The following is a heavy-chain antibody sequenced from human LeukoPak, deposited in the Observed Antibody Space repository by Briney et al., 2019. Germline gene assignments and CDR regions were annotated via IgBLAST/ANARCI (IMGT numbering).Heavy chain of an antibody. CDR3: ASLATGIKGYCSSTSCYSGYFDY. CDR2: IIPILGTA. J-gene: IGHJ4*02. V-gene: IGHV1-69*13. D-gene: IGHD2-2*01. Sequence: SVKVSCKASGGTFSSYAISWVRQAPGQGLEWMGGIIPILGTANYAQKFQGRVTITADESTSTAYMELSSLRSEDTAVYYCASLATGIKGYCSSTSCYSGYFDYWGQGTLVTVSS. CDR1: GGTFSSYA.